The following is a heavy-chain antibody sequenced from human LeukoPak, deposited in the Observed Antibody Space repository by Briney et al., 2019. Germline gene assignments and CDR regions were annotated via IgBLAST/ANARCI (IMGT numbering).Heavy chain of an antibody. CDR3: ATKQWLAPPPDS. CDR1: GFPFNKYW. Sequence: GGPLKLSFAASGFPFNKYWMLWVRPAPGKGLESVSRINTDGTVTTYADSVKGRFTVSRDNADNTMFLQMNSVRDEDTAVYYCATKQWLAPPPDSWGQGTPVTVSS. J-gene: IGHJ4*02. V-gene: IGHV3-74*01. CDR2: INTDGTVT. D-gene: IGHD6-19*01.